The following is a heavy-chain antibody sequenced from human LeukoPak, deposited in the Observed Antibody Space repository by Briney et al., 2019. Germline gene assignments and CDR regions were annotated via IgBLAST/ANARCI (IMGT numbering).Heavy chain of an antibody. Sequence: GASVKVSCKASGYTFTSYDINWVRQATGQGLEWMGWMNPNSGNTGYAQKFQGRVTLTRNTSISTAYMELSSLRSEDTAVYYCARGSWGADDFWSGYSFITVGNYWGQGTLVTVSS. J-gene: IGHJ4*02. V-gene: IGHV1-8*01. CDR1: GYTFTSYD. CDR3: ARGSWGADDFWSGYSFITVGNY. CDR2: MNPNSGNT. D-gene: IGHD3-3*01.